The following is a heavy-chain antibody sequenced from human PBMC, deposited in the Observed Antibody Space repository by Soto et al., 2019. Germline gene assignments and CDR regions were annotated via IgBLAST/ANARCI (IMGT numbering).Heavy chain of an antibody. V-gene: IGHV1-2*02. J-gene: IGHJ4*02. CDR2: INPNSGGT. D-gene: IGHD2-15*01. CDR3: ARDEDLRANGRFDY. CDR1: GVTFSSYA. Sequence: ASVKFSCKSSGVTFSSYAISWVRQAPGQGLEWMGWINPNSGGTNYAQKFQGRVTMTRDTSISTAYMELSRLRSDDTAVYYCARDEDLRANGRFDYWGQGTLVIVSS.